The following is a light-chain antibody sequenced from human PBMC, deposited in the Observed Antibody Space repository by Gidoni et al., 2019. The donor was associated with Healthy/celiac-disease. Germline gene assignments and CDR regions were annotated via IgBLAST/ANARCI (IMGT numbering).Light chain of an antibody. CDR3: QQLSNWAPALT. Sequence: VLQQSPATLSLSPGERATLSCRASQSVSSYLAWYHQKPGQAHRLLIYDAAHRATGIPARFSGSGSGTDFTLTISSLEPEDFAVYYCQQLSNWAPALTCAGGTKVEIK. V-gene: IGKV3-11*01. J-gene: IGKJ4*01. CDR2: DAA. CDR1: QSVSSY.